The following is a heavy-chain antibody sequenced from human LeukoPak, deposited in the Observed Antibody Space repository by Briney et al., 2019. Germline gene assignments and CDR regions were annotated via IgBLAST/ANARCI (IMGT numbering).Heavy chain of an antibody. CDR3: AKGEWLVGEFDY. D-gene: IGHD6-19*01. V-gene: IGHV3-23*01. Sequence: GGSLRLSCAASGFTFSSYAMSWVRQAPGKGLEWVSAISGSGGSTYYADSVKGRFTVSRDNSKNTLYLQMNSLRAEDTAVYYCAKGEWLVGEFDYWGQGTLVTVSS. CDR1: GFTFSSYA. J-gene: IGHJ4*02. CDR2: ISGSGGST.